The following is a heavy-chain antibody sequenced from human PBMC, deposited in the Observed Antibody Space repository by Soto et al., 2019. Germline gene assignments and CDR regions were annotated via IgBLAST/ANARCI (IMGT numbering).Heavy chain of an antibody. V-gene: IGHV3-23*01. J-gene: IGHJ4*02. CDR1: GFTFSSYA. CDR3: AKASGWFGAFDY. D-gene: IGHD3-10*01. CDR2: ISGSGGST. Sequence: EVQLLESGGGLVQPGGSLRLSCAASGFTFSSYAMSWVRQAPGKGLEWVSAISGSGGSTYYADSVKGRFTISRDNSKYTLDLQMNSLRAEDTAVYYCAKASGWFGAFDYCGQGTLVTVS.